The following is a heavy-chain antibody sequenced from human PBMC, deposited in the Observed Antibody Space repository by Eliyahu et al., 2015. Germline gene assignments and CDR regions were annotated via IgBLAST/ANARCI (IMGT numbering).Heavy chain of an antibody. CDR1: GFTFDDYA. Sequence: EVQLVESGGGLVQPGRSLRLSCAASGFTFDDYAMHWVRQAPGKGLEWVSGISWNSGSIGYADSVKGRFTISRDNTKNSLYLQMNSLRAEDTALYYCAKDKGRGYFDYWGQGTLVTVSS. V-gene: IGHV3-9*01. J-gene: IGHJ4*02. CDR3: AKDKGRGYFDY. CDR2: ISWNSGSI.